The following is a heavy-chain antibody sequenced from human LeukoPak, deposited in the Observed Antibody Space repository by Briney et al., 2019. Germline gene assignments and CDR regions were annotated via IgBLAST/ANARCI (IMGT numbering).Heavy chain of an antibody. J-gene: IGHJ4*02. CDR1: GDSITSGSYY. CDR3: ARDSGYWLY. Sequence: SAPLSLPCSVSGDSITSGSYYWGWIRRTPGKGLEWIGNIYSSGSTSFNPSLKSRITMSVDTSKNQFSLKLNSVTAADTAVYFCARDSGYWLYWGQGTLVTVSS. V-gene: IGHV4-39*07. D-gene: IGHD3-22*01. CDR2: IYSSGST.